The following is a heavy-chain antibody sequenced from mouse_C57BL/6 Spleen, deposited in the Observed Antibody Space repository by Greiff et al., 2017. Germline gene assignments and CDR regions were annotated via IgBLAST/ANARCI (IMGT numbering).Heavy chain of an antibody. V-gene: IGHV1-85*01. J-gene: IGHJ4*01. CDR2: IYPRDGST. CDR1: GYTFTSYD. D-gene: IGHD2-3*01. Sequence: QVQLKESGPELVKPGASVKLSCKASGYTFTSYDINWVKQRPGQGLEWIGWIYPRDGSTKYNEKFKGKATLTVDTSSSTAYMELHSLTSEDSAVYFCARRGGYYDYAMDYWGQGTSVTVSS. CDR3: ARRGGYYDYAMDY.